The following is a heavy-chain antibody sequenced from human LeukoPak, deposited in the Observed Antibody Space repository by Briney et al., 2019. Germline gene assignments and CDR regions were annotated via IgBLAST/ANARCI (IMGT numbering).Heavy chain of an antibody. CDR1: GGSISSSSYY. CDR3: VRHDLSLLGSSWYNGWLDP. Sequence: PSETLSLTCTVSGGSISSSSYYWGWIRQPPGKGLEWIGSIYYSGSTYYNPSLKGRVTISEDTSKNQFSLKLNSVTAADTAVYYCVRHDLSLLGSSWYNGWLDPWGQGTLVTVSS. D-gene: IGHD6-13*01. CDR2: IYYSGST. J-gene: IGHJ5*02. V-gene: IGHV4-39*01.